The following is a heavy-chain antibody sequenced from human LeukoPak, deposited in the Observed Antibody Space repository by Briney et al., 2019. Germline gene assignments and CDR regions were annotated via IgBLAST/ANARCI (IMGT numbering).Heavy chain of an antibody. CDR2: ISYDGSNK. V-gene: IGHV3-30-3*01. Sequence: GRSLRLSCAASGFTFTSYAMHWVRQAPGKGLEWVAVISYDGSNKYYADSVKGRFTISRDNSKNTLYLQMNSLRAEDTAVYYCARDRSLTVVTGRGYFDYWGQGTLVTVSS. CDR3: ARDRSLTVVTGRGYFDY. CDR1: GFTFTSYA. J-gene: IGHJ4*02. D-gene: IGHD4-23*01.